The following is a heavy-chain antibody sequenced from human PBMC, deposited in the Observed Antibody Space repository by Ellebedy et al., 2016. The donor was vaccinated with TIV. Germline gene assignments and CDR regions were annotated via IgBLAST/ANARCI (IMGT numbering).Heavy chain of an antibody. Sequence: ASVKVSCKASGYTFTSYAMHWVRQAPGQRLEWMGWINGGNGDTKYSQKFQGRATITRDTSESTAYMELSSLRSEDTAVYYCARDSGCGGDCYSLDYWGQGTLVTVSS. CDR2: INGGNGDT. CDR1: GYTFTSYA. CDR3: ARDSGCGGDCYSLDY. J-gene: IGHJ4*02. V-gene: IGHV1-3*01. D-gene: IGHD2-21*02.